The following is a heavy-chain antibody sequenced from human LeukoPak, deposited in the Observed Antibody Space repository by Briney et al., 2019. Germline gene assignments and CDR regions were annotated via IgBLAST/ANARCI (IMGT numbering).Heavy chain of an antibody. Sequence: SETLSLTCTVSGGSISSYYWSWIRQPAGKGLEWIGRIYTSGSTNYNPSLKSRVTISVDTSKNQFSLKLSSVTAADTAVYYCARVGWEYYYDSSALYYFDYWGQGTLVTVSS. V-gene: IGHV4-4*07. J-gene: IGHJ4*02. CDR1: GGSISSYY. CDR3: ARVGWEYYYDSSALYYFDY. CDR2: IYTSGST. D-gene: IGHD3-22*01.